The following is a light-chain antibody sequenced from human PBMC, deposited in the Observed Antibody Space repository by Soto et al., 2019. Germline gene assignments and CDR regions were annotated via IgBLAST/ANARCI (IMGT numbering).Light chain of an antibody. V-gene: IGLV7-43*01. J-gene: IGLJ3*02. CDR3: LLYYGGVWV. CDR1: TGTVTSGYY. Sequence: QAVVTQEPSVTVSPGGTVTLTCASSTGTVTSGYYPNWFQQKPGQPPRTLIYSTSNKQSWTPARFSGSLLGGKAALTLSGVQPEYEADYYCLLYYGGVWVFGGGTKLTVL. CDR2: STS.